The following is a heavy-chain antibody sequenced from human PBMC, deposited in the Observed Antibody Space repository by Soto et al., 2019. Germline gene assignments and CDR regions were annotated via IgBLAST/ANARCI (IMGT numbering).Heavy chain of an antibody. CDR3: AGYSAITSWFDP. CDR1: GGSFSGYY. Sequence: PSETLSLTCAVYGGSFSGYYWSWIRQPPGKGLEWIGEINHSGSTNHNPSLKSRVTISVDTSKNQFSLKLSSVTAADTAVYYCAGYSAITSWFDPWGQGTLVTVPQ. CDR2: INHSGST. J-gene: IGHJ5*02. D-gene: IGHD3-10*01. V-gene: IGHV4-34*01.